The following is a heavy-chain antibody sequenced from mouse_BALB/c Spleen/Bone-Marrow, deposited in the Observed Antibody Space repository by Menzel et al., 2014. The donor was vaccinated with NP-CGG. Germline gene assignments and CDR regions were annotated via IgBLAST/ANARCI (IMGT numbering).Heavy chain of an antibody. CDR1: GFTFSSYA. CDR3: ARHFITTATGAMDY. CDR2: ISSGGSYT. Sequence: EVKLVESGGGLVKPGGSLKLSCAASGFTFSSYAMSWVRQTPEKRLEWVATISSGGSYTYYPDSVKGRFTISRDNAKNTLYLQMSSLWSEDTAMYYCARHFITTATGAMDYWGQGTSVTVSS. J-gene: IGHJ4*01. D-gene: IGHD1-2*01. V-gene: IGHV5-9-3*01.